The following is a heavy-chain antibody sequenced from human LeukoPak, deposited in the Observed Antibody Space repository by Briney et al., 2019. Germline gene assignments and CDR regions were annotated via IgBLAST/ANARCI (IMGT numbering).Heavy chain of an antibody. CDR3: ARSYDFWSGSMHYYYGMDV. D-gene: IGHD3-3*01. CDR2: ISGSGGST. Sequence: HPGGSLRLSCAASGFTFSSYAMSWVRQAPGKGLEWVSAISGSGGSTYYADSVKGRFTISRDNSKNTLYLQMNSLRAEDTAVYYCARSYDFWSGSMHYYYGMDVWGQGTTVTVSS. V-gene: IGHV3-23*01. J-gene: IGHJ6*02. CDR1: GFTFSSYA.